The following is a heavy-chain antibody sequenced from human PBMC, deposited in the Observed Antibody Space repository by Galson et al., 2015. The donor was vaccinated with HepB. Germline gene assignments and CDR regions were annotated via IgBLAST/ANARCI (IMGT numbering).Heavy chain of an antibody. Sequence: SLRLSCAASGFTFSNYTINWVRQAPGKGLEWVSSITSDNNFIYYADSVKGRVTISRDNAKNSLYLQMHSLRAGDTAVYYRARGSGYSSGPFDHWGQGTLVAVSS. CDR1: GFTFSNYT. CDR3: ARGSGYSSGPFDH. CDR2: ITSDNNFI. D-gene: IGHD5-18*01. V-gene: IGHV3-21*01. J-gene: IGHJ4*02.